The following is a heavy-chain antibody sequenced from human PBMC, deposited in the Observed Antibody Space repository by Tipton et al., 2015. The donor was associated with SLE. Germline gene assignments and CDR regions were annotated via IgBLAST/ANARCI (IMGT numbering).Heavy chain of an antibody. CDR2: ISGSGDRT. Sequence: SLRLSCAASGFTFSSYAMSWVRQGPGKGLEWVASISGSGDRTDFADSVKGRLTVSRDNSKNTLYLQVNSLRAEDTAVYYCASTHDYGDFDYWGQGTLVTVSS. J-gene: IGHJ4*02. CDR3: ASTHDYGDFDY. D-gene: IGHD4-17*01. V-gene: IGHV3-23*01. CDR1: GFTFSSYA.